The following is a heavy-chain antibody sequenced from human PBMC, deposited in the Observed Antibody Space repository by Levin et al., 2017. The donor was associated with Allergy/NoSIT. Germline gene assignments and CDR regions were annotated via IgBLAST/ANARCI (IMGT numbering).Heavy chain of an antibody. D-gene: IGHD6-19*01. J-gene: IGHJ1*01. CDR3: ARARRGIAVAGTLGYFQH. CDR2: INPNSGGT. CDR1: GYTFTGYY. V-gene: IGHV1-2*02. Sequence: ASVKVSCKASGYTFTGYYMHWVRQAPGQGLEWMGWINPNSGGTNYAQKFQGRVTMTRDTSISTAYMELSRLRSDDTAVYYCARARRGIAVAGTLGYFQHWGQGTLVTVSS.